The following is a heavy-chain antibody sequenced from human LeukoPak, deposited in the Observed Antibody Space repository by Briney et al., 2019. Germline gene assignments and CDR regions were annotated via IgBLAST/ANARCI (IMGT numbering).Heavy chain of an antibody. D-gene: IGHD3-22*01. CDR3: AIDDSSGFSDI. J-gene: IGHJ4*02. CDR2: IIPIFGTT. Sequence: GASVKVSCKASGGSSNSYAISWVRQAPGQGLEWMGGIIPIFGTTNYAQKFQGRVTITTDESSSTVYMQLSGLRSEDTAVYYCAIDDSSGFSDIWGQGTLVTVSS. CDR1: GGSSNSYA. V-gene: IGHV1-69*05.